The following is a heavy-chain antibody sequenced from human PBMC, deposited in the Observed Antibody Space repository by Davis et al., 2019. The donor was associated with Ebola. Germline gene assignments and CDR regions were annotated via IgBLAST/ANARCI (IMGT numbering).Heavy chain of an antibody. D-gene: IGHD3-22*01. J-gene: IGHJ4*02. CDR2: ISGSGGST. CDR1: GFTLSSDG. CDR3: EKGTMIVAVPPFDY. V-gene: IGHV3-23*01. Sequence: GGSLRLSCAASGFTLSSDGMSWVRQAPGKGLEWVSAISGSGGSTYYADSVKGRFTISRDNSKNTLYLQMNSLRAEDTAVYYCEKGTMIVAVPPFDYWGQGTLVTVSS.